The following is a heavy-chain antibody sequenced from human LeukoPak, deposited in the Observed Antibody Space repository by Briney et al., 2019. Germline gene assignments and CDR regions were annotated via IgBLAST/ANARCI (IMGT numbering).Heavy chain of an antibody. CDR1: GGSFSGYY. J-gene: IGHJ5*02. D-gene: IGHD3-3*01. CDR3: ARSRQIIGVAENWFDP. V-gene: IGHV4-34*01. Sequence: PSETLSLTCAVYGGSFSGYYWSWIRQPPGKGLEWIGEVNHSGGTNYNPSLKSRVTISVDTSKNQFSLNLNSVTAADTAVYYCARSRQIIGVAENWFDPWGQGTLVTVSS. CDR2: VNHSGGT.